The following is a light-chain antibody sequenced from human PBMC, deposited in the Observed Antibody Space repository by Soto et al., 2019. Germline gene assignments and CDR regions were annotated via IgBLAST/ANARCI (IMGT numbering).Light chain of an antibody. Sequence: QSALAQPPSASGSPGQSVTISCTGTSSDIGGYDYVSWYQQHPGKAPKLIIYEVSKRPSGVPDRFSGSKSGNTASLTVSGLQAEDEADYYCSSYPGSNNLVFAGGT. V-gene: IGLV2-8*01. CDR3: SSYPGSNNLV. CDR1: SSDIGGYDY. J-gene: IGLJ3*02. CDR2: EVS.